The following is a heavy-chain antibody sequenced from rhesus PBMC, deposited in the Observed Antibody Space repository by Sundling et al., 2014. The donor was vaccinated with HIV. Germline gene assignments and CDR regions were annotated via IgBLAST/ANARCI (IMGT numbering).Heavy chain of an antibody. Sequence: EVQLVESGGGVVQPGGSLRLSCVASGFTFDDYAMHWVRQAPGKGLEWVSGISWSGDRTYYADSVKGRFTISRDNAKNSLYLQMDSLRAEDTALYYCAREEPVVVLIAPLDYWGQGVLVTVSS. J-gene: IGHJ4*01. D-gene: IGHD2-15*01. CDR1: GFTFDDYA. CDR2: ISWSGDRT. CDR3: AREEPVVVLIAPLDY. V-gene: IGHV3-201*01.